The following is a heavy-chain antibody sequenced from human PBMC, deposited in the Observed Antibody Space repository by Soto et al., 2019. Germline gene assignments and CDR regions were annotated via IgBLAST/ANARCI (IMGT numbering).Heavy chain of an antibody. CDR3: AAIRITIFGVVKWKEYYYYGMDV. CDR2: IIPIFGTA. V-gene: IGHV1-69*06. Sequence: ASVKVSCKASGGTFSSYAISWVRQAPGQGLEWMGGIIPIFGTANYAQKFQGRVTITADKSTSTAYMELSSLRSEDTAVYYCAAIRITIFGVVKWKEYYYYGMDVWGQGTTVTVSS. D-gene: IGHD3-3*01. J-gene: IGHJ6*02. CDR1: GGTFSSYA.